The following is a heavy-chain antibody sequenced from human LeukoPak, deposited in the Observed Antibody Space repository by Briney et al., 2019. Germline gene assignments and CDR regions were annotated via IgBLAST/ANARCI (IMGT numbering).Heavy chain of an antibody. CDR1: GDSIRSYY. Sequence: PSETLSLTCSVSGDSIRSYYWGWIRQPPGKGLEWIGNIYYSGSANYNPSLKSRVTTSVDTSKNQFSLRLSPMTAADTAVYYCARQKQQLVVNPDAFDIWGQGTTVTVSS. J-gene: IGHJ3*02. D-gene: IGHD6-13*01. CDR2: IYYSGSA. V-gene: IGHV4-59*08. CDR3: ARQKQQLVVNPDAFDI.